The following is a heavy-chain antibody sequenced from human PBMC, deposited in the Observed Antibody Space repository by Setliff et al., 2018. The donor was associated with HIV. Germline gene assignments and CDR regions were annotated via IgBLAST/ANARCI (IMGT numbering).Heavy chain of an antibody. J-gene: IGHJ5*02. Sequence: PSETLSLTCVVYRGSFSDYYWTWIRQPPGKGLEWIGEISPSGSTNYNPSLKSRVTISVDTSENQFSLKLSSVTAADTAVYYCARQRGGRVTIFGVSGGWFDPWGQGTLVTVSS. CDR1: RGSFSDYY. D-gene: IGHD3-3*01. CDR2: ISPSGST. CDR3: ARQRGGRVTIFGVSGGWFDP. V-gene: IGHV4-34*01.